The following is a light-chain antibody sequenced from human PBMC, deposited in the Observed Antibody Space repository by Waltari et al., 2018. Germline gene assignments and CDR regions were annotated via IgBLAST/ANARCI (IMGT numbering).Light chain of an antibody. CDR1: PGISSY. Sequence: IQLAQSPSFLSASVGDRVTITCRASPGISSYLAWDQQKPGKAPKLLIYAASTLQSGVPSRFSGSESGTEFTLTISSLQPEDFATYYCQQLNSYPYTFGQGTKLEIK. CDR3: QQLNSYPYT. V-gene: IGKV1-9*01. J-gene: IGKJ2*01. CDR2: AAS.